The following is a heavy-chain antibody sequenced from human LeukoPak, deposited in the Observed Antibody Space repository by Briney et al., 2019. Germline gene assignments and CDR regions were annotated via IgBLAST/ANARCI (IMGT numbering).Heavy chain of an antibody. CDR1: GFTFSNFA. CDR3: AGGGYSGSWIIDY. CDR2: IYSGGST. V-gene: IGHV3-53*01. D-gene: IGHD6-13*01. J-gene: IGHJ4*02. Sequence: GGSLRLSCAASGFTFSNFAMSWVRQAPGKGLEWVSVIYSGGSTYYADSVKGRFTISRDNSKNTLYLQMNSLGAEDTAVYYCAGGGYSGSWIIDYWGQGTLVTVSS.